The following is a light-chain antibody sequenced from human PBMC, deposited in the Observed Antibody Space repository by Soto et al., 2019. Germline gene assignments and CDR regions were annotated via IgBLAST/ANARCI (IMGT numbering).Light chain of an antibody. J-gene: IGKJ1*01. CDR3: KQHSNWPPWT. CDR1: QSISSY. CDR2: DAS. Sequence: EIVLTQSPATLSLSPGERATLSCRASQSISSYLAWYQQKPGQAPRLLIYDASIRATGIPARFSGSGSGTDFNLTTSRLEPKDFSVYSCKQHSNWPPWTFGQGTQVEIK. V-gene: IGKV3-11*01.